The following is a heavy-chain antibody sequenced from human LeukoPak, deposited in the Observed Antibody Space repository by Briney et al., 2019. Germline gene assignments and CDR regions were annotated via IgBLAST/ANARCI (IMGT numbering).Heavy chain of an antibody. Sequence: KPSETLSLTCAVSGYSISSGYYWGRIRRPPGKGLEWIGSIYHSGSTYYNPSLKSRVTISVDTSKNQFSLKLSSVTAADTAVYYCARQGWVHPPVAFDIWGQGTMVTVSS. CDR1: GYSISSGYY. D-gene: IGHD3-16*01. CDR3: ARQGWVHPPVAFDI. V-gene: IGHV4-38-2*01. CDR2: IYHSGST. J-gene: IGHJ3*02.